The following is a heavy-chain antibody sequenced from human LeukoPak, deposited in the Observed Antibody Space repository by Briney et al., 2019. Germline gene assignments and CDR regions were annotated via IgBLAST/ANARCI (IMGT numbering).Heavy chain of an antibody. J-gene: IGHJ4*02. V-gene: IGHV1-24*01. CDR3: ATGLREMATITWSS. D-gene: IGHD5-24*01. CDR2: FDPEDGET. Sequence: ASMKVSCKVSGYTLTELSMHWVRQAPGKGLEWMGGFDPEDGETIYAQKFQGRVTMTEDTSTDTAYMELSSLRSEDTAVYYCATGLREMATITWSSWGQGTLVTVSS. CDR1: GYTLTELS.